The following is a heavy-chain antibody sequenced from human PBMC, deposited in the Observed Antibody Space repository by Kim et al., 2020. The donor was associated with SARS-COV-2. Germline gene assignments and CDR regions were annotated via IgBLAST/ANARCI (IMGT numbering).Heavy chain of an antibody. Sequence: ASVKVSCKASGYTFTSYDINWVRQATGQGLEWMGWMNPNSGNTGYAQKFQGRVTMTRNTSISTAYMELSSLRSEDTAVYYCARAFSYYYGSGSYRNYYYGMDVWGQGTTVTVSS. J-gene: IGHJ6*02. V-gene: IGHV1-8*01. CDR1: GYTFTSYD. D-gene: IGHD3-10*01. CDR3: ARAFSYYYGSGSYRNYYYGMDV. CDR2: MNPNSGNT.